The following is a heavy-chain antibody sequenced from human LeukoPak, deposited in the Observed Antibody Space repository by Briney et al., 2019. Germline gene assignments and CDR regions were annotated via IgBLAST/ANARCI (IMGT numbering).Heavy chain of an antibody. Sequence: GGSLRLSCVVSGFTFSTYWMHWVRQAPGKGLVWVSRVSADGSTTIYADSVKGRFTISRDNGINTVYLQMNSLRAEDTAVYYCARGFDGYPFGWRFDPWGQGTLVTVSS. CDR2: VSADGSTT. D-gene: IGHD5-24*01. CDR1: GFTFSTYW. CDR3: ARGFDGYPFGWRFDP. J-gene: IGHJ5*02. V-gene: IGHV3-74*01.